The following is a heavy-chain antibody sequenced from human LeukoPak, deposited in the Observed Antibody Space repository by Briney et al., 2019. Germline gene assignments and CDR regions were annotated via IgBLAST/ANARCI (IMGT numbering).Heavy chain of an antibody. CDR2: INHSGST. J-gene: IGHJ3*02. D-gene: IGHD4-17*01. V-gene: IGHV4-34*01. CDR3: AIFPNDYGDFDAFDI. CDR1: GGSFSGYY. Sequence: SETLSLTCAVYGGSFSGYYWSWIRQPPGKGLEWIGEINHSGSTNYNPSLKSRVTISVDTSKNQFSLKLSSVTAADTAVYYCAIFPNDYGDFDAFDIWGRGTMVTVSS.